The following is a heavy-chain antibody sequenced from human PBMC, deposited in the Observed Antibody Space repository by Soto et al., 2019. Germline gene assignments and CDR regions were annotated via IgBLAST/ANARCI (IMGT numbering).Heavy chain of an antibody. CDR2: IYHSGST. CDR1: GGSISSGGYS. CDR3: ARGVTTVTTFDY. J-gene: IGHJ4*02. D-gene: IGHD4-17*01. V-gene: IGHV4-30-2*01. Sequence: SETLSLTCAVSGGSISSGGYSCNWIRQPPGKGLEWIGYIYHSGSTYYNPSLKSRVTISIDRSKNQFSLKLSSVTAADTAVYYCARGVTTVTTFDYWGQGTLVTVSS.